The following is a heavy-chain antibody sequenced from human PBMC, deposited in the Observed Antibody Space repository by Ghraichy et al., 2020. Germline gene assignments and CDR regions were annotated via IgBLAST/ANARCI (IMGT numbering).Heavy chain of an antibody. CDR2: TSHGGNA. D-gene: IGHD6-19*01. J-gene: IGHJ4*02. Sequence: SETLSLTCAVSVDSITSNWWSWVRQPPGKGLEWIGETSHGGNAYYNPSLKSRVTVSIDASMNHFSVQLTSVTAADTAVYYCVRHIAVAGTRGFDFWGRGTLVTVSS. CDR1: VDSITSNW. CDR3: VRHIAVAGTRGFDF. V-gene: IGHV4/OR15-8*02.